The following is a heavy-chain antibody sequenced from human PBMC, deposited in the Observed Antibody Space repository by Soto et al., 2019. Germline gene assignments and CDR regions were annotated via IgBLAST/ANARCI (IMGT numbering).Heavy chain of an antibody. J-gene: IGHJ4*02. Sequence: ASLKVSCKSSGSTFTSYAMHGVRQTPGQRVEWMGWINASNVNTKYSQKFQGRVTITRDTSASTAYMELKSLRSEDTAVYFCARLEGLATISYYFDFWGPGALVTVS. D-gene: IGHD3-9*01. V-gene: IGHV1-3*01. CDR1: GSTFTSYA. CDR3: ARLEGLATISYYFDF. CDR2: INASNVNT.